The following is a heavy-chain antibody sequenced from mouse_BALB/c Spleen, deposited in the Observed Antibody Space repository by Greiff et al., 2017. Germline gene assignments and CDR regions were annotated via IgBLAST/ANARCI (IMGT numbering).Heavy chain of an antibody. CDR1: GFTFSSFG. D-gene: IGHD1-1*01. J-gene: IGHJ4*01. CDR3: ARYGPYYYGSSYGAMDY. Sequence: DVKLVESGGGLVQPGGSRKLSCAASGFTFSSFGMHWVRQAPEKGLEWVAYISSGSSTIYYADTVKGRFTISRDNPKNTLFLQMTSLRSEDTAMYYCARYGPYYYGSSYGAMDYWGQGTSVTVSS. CDR2: ISSGSSTI. V-gene: IGHV5-17*02.